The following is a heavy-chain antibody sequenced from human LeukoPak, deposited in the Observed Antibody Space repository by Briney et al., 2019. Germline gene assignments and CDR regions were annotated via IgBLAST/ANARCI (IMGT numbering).Heavy chain of an antibody. Sequence: GGSLRLSCAASGFTFCSPWMHWVRQAPGKGLVWVSRINSDGSATAYADSVKGRFTISRDNAENTLYLQMNSLRAEDTAVYYCARGAAGYHSSYFDYWGQGTLVTVPS. J-gene: IGHJ4*02. CDR1: GFTFCSPW. CDR3: ARGAAGYHSSYFDY. CDR2: INSDGSAT. D-gene: IGHD3-16*02. V-gene: IGHV3-74*01.